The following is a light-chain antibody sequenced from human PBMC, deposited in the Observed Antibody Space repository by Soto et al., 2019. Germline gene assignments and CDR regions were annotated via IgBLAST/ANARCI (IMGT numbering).Light chain of an antibody. CDR2: DAS. V-gene: IGKV1-5*01. J-gene: IGKJ4*01. CDR3: QQYNNWPPLT. CDR1: QNIDKW. Sequence: DIQMTQSPSTLSASVGDRVSITCRASQNIDKWLAWYQQKPQKAPKLLIFDASTLESGVPSRFSGSGSGTEFTLTISSLQPDDFATYYCQQYNNWPPLTFGGGTKVEIK.